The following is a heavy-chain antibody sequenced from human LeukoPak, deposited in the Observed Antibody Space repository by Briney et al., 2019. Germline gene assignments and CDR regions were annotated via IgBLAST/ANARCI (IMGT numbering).Heavy chain of an antibody. D-gene: IGHD6-19*01. CDR2: ISSSSSYI. J-gene: IGHJ6*03. V-gene: IGHV3-21*01. Sequence: GRSLRLSCAASGFTFSSYWMHWVRQAPGKGLEWVSSISSSSSYIYYADSVKGRFTISRDNAKNSLYLQMNSLRAEDTAVYYCAKSSGWNYYYYYMDVWGKGTTVIASS. CDR1: GFTFSSYW. CDR3: AKSSGWNYYYYYMDV.